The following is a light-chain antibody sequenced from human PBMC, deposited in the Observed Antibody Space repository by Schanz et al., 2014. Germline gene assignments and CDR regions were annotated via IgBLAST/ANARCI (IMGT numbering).Light chain of an antibody. CDR2: DAF. Sequence: EIVMTQSPATLSVSPGERATLSCRASQSVSTNLAWYQQKRGQAPRLLICDAFTRATGIPARFSGSGSGTEFTLTISSLQSEDFAVYYCQQYNNWPRTFGQGTKVEVK. J-gene: IGKJ1*01. CDR1: QSVSTN. CDR3: QQYNNWPRT. V-gene: IGKV3-15*01.